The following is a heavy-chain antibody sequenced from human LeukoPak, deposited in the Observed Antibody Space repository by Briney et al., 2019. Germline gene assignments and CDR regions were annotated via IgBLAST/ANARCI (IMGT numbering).Heavy chain of an antibody. CDR2: IWCDGSNK. CDR3: ARDGFDY. V-gene: IGHV3-33*01. J-gene: IGHJ4*02. CDR1: GFTFSSYD. Sequence: PGGSLRFSCAASGFTFSSYDMHWVRQAPGKGLEWVTVIWCDGSNKYYAYSVKGRFTISRDNSKNTLYLHMNSLRAEDTAVYYCARDGFDYWGQGTLVTVSS.